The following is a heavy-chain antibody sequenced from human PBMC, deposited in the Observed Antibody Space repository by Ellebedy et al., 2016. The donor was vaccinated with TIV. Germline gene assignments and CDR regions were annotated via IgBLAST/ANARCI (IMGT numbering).Heavy chain of an antibody. J-gene: IGHJ6*04. Sequence: GGSLRLSXAASGFTFSSYGMHWVRQAPGKGLEWVAVISYDGSNKYYADSVKGRFTISRDNAKNSLYLQMNSLRAEDTAVYYCASSSTSRGGMDVWGKGTTVTVSS. CDR2: ISYDGSNK. CDR3: ASSSTSRGGMDV. D-gene: IGHD2-2*01. CDR1: GFTFSSYG. V-gene: IGHV3-30*03.